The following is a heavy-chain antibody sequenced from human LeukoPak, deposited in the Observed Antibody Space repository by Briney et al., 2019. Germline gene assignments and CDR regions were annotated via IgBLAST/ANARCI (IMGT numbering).Heavy chain of an antibody. V-gene: IGHV4-30-4*08. D-gene: IGHD6-25*01. Sequence: KPSETLSLTCTFSGGSISGSSYYWGWIRQPPGKGLEWIGYIYYSGSTYYNPSLKSRVTISVDTSKNQFSLKLSSVTAADTAVYYCAREGASSGWHHYYYYYMDVWGKGTTVTVSS. J-gene: IGHJ6*03. CDR1: GGSISGSSYY. CDR3: AREGASSGWHHYYYYYMDV. CDR2: IYYSGST.